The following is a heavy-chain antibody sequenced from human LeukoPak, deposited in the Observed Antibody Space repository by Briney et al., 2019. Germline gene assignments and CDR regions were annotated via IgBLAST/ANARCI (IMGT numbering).Heavy chain of an antibody. V-gene: IGHV4-31*02. CDR2: IYYSGST. CDR3: ASFCLHGDPDLTLVGWFDP. Sequence: LRLSCAASGFTFSSYAMNWVRQHPGKGLEWIGYIYYSGSTYYNPSLKSRVTISVDTSKNQFSLKLSSVTAADTAVYYCASFCLHGDPDLTLVGWFDPWGQGTLVTVSS. D-gene: IGHD4-17*01. CDR1: GFTFSSYA. J-gene: IGHJ5*02.